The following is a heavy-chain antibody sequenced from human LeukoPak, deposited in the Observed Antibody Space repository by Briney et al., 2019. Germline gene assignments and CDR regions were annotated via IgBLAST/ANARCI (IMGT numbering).Heavy chain of an antibody. J-gene: IGHJ4*02. D-gene: IGHD6-6*01. CDR2: IDPSSGDT. CDR3: ARLTRLSTSPDRYYLDY. Sequence: ASVKVSCKASGYTFIGFYIHWVRQAPGQGLEWVGWIDPSSGDTKYARRFQGRVTMTRDTLIRTAYMELSSLTSDDTAVYYCARLTRLSTSPDRYYLDYWGQGTLVTVSS. CDR1: GYTFIGFY. V-gene: IGHV1-2*02.